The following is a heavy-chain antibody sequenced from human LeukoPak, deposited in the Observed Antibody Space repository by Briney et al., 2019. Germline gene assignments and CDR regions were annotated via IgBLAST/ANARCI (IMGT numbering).Heavy chain of an antibody. Sequence: SQTLSLTCTVSGGSISSGGYYWSWIRQHPGKGLEWIGYIYYSGSTYYNPSLKSRVTISVDTSKNQFSLKLSSVTAADTAVYYCARVHVGYDSSGYYYLDYWGQGTLVTVSS. J-gene: IGHJ4*02. CDR3: ARVHVGYDSSGYYYLDY. CDR1: GGSISSGGYY. CDR2: IYYSGST. V-gene: IGHV4-31*03. D-gene: IGHD3-22*01.